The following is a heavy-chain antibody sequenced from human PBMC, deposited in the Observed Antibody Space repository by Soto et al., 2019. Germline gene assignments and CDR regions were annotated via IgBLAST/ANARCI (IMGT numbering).Heavy chain of an antibody. CDR1: GFTFSNAW. Sequence: EVQLVESGGGLVKPGGSLRLSCAASGFTFSNAWMIWVRQAPGKGLEWVGHINSKTDGGTTDYAAPVKGRFTISRDDSKNTLYLQMNSLKTEDTAVYYCNTGLLRSGGAFDIWGQGTMVTVSS. J-gene: IGHJ3*02. CDR2: INSKTDGGTT. CDR3: NTGLLRSGGAFDI. D-gene: IGHD4-17*01. V-gene: IGHV3-15*07.